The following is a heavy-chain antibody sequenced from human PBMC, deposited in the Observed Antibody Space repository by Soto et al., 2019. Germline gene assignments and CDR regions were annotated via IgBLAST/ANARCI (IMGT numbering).Heavy chain of an antibody. J-gene: IGHJ6*02. CDR1: GFTFDDFA. D-gene: IGHD4-17*01. Sequence: EVQLVESGGAVEKSGGSLRLSCAASGFTFDDFAMCWVRQVPGKGLEWISLVNWDGDTTFYADSVKGRFIISRDNSKNSVYLQMNSLRSEDSAMYYCAKGATVTTHYQYYGMDVWGQGTTVTVSS. CDR2: VNWDGDTT. V-gene: IGHV3-43D*04. CDR3: AKGATVTTHYQYYGMDV.